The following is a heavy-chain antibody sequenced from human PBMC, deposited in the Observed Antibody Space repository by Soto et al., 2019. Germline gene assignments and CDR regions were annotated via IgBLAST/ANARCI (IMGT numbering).Heavy chain of an antibody. CDR2: INPSGGST. D-gene: IGHD2-21*02. V-gene: IGHV1-46*01. CDR1: GYTFSNYG. Sequence: ASVKVSCKASGYTFSNYGIHWVRQAPGQRLEWMGIINPSGGSTKYSQKFQGRVTMTRDTSTTMAYLELSSLRSDDTAVYYCARRTAQYSFDYWGQGTLVTVSS. CDR3: ARRTAQYSFDY. J-gene: IGHJ4*02.